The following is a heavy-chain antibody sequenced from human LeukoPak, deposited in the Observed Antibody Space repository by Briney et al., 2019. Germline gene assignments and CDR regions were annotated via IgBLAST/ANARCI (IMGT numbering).Heavy chain of an antibody. CDR3: ARESYYYDSSGYYSDYFDY. CDR2: IYYSGST. V-gene: IGHV4-59*11. CDR1: GGSISSHY. D-gene: IGHD3-22*01. Sequence: SETLSLTCTVSGGSISSHYWSWIRQPPGKGLEWIGYIYYSGSTNCNPSLKSRVTISVDTSKNQFSLKLSSVTAADTAVYYCARESYYYDSSGYYSDYFDYWGQGTLVTVSS. J-gene: IGHJ4*02.